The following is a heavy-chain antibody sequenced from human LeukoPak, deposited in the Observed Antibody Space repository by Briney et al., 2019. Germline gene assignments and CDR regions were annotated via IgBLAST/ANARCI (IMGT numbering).Heavy chain of an antibody. J-gene: IGHJ4*02. CDR3: AREYYYDSSGPIDY. Sequence: GGSLRLSCAASGFTFSSYSMNWVRQAPGKGLEWVSYISSSSSTIYYADSVKGRFTISRDNAKNSLYLQMNSLRAEDTAVYYCAREYYYDSSGPIDYWGQGTLVTVSS. CDR1: GFTFSSYS. CDR2: ISSSSSTI. V-gene: IGHV3-48*04. D-gene: IGHD3-22*01.